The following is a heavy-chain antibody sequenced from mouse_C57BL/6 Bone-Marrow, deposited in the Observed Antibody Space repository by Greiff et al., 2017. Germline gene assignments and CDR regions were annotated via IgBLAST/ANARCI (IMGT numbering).Heavy chain of an antibody. Sequence: EVKLMESGGGLVQPGGSLSLSCAASGFTFTDYYMSWVRQPPGKALEWLGFIRNKANGYTTEYSASVKGRFTISRDNSQSILYLQMNALRAEDSATYYCARYPSDNDGGGAMDYWGQGTSVTVSS. CDR2: IRNKANGYTT. J-gene: IGHJ4*01. D-gene: IGHD2-4*01. CDR1: GFTFTDYY. CDR3: ARYPSDNDGGGAMDY. V-gene: IGHV7-3*01.